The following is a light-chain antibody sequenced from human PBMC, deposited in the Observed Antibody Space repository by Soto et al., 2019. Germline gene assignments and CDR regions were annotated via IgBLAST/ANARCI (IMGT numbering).Light chain of an antibody. V-gene: IGKV1-16*01. CDR2: AAS. J-gene: IGKJ4*01. Sequence: DIPMTQAPSSLSASVGDRVTITCRASQGISNHLAWFQQKPGKAPKSLIYAASTLYGGVPSRFSGSGSGPEFALTISSLQPEDFATYYCQHYHNYPLTFGGGTKVEMK. CDR1: QGISNH. CDR3: QHYHNYPLT.